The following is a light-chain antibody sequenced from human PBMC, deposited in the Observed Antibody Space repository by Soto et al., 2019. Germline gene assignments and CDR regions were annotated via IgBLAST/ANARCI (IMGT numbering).Light chain of an antibody. J-gene: IGKJ5*01. V-gene: IGKV1-39*01. Sequence: DIQMTQSPSSLSASLCDIVTITCRASQSIGRYLNWYQEKPGKAPNVVIFTASSLQSGVPSRFNGSGSGTEFTLTISSLQPEDFANYYCQQSYSIPITFGQGTRLEIK. CDR3: QQSYSIPIT. CDR1: QSIGRY. CDR2: TAS.